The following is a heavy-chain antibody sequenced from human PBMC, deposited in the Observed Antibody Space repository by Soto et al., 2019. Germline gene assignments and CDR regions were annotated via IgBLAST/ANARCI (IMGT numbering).Heavy chain of an antibody. CDR3: ARGGLLPDY. Sequence: QLQLQESGSGLVKPSQTLALTCSVSGGSTSSGCYSWSWLRQPPGKGLEWIGYSSHSGRTYSNPSLKRRVTISVDTSKTQFSMRLSAVAAADAAVYYCARGGLLPDYWCKGTMVTFSS. J-gene: IGHJ4*02. CDR2: SSHSGRT. D-gene: IGHD6-19*01. CDR1: GGSTSSGCYS. V-gene: IGHV4-30-2*01.